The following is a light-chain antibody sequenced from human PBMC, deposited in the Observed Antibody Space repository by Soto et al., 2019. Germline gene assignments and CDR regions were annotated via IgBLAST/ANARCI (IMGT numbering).Light chain of an antibody. CDR3: CSYAGWFYV. V-gene: IGLV2-23*02. J-gene: IGLJ1*01. CDR2: EVS. CDR1: SSDVGSYNL. Sequence: QSVLTQPASVSGSPGQSITISCTGTSSDVGSYNLVSWYQHHPGKAPKLLISEVSKRPSGVSNRFSGSKSGNTASLTISGLRAEDDADYYCCSYAGWFYVFGPGTEVTVL.